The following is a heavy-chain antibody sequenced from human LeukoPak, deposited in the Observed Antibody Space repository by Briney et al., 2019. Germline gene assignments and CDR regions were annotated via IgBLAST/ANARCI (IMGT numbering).Heavy chain of an antibody. Sequence: GGSLRLSCAASGFTFSSYGMHWVRQAPGKGLEWVAVISYDGSNKYYADSVKGRFTISRDNSKNTLYLQMNSLRAEDAAVYYCARAPIVGAYFQHWGQGTLVTVSS. V-gene: IGHV3-30*19. CDR2: ISYDGSNK. D-gene: IGHD1-26*01. CDR1: GFTFSSYG. J-gene: IGHJ1*01. CDR3: ARAPIVGAYFQH.